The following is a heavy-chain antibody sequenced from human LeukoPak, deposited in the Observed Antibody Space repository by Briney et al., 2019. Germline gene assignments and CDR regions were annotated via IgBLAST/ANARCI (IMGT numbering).Heavy chain of an antibody. CDR2: IGGSGDKT. CDR1: GFTSNRNA. V-gene: IGHV3-23*01. Sequence: PGGSLRLSCAASGFTSNRNAISWVRQAPGKGLEWVSTIGGSGDKTFYADSVKGRFTISRDNPKNMPHLQMSSLTGEDTPLYYCVRRGDASSGWGDHDYWGQGALVTVSS. J-gene: IGHJ4*02. CDR3: VRRGDASSGWGDHDY. D-gene: IGHD6-19*01.